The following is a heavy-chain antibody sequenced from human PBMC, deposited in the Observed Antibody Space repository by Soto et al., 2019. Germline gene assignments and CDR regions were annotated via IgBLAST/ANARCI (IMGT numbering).Heavy chain of an antibody. CDR1: GYTFTSYG. D-gene: IGHD2-15*01. CDR2: ISAYNGNT. V-gene: IGHV1-18*01. CDR3: ARVSLEYCNGGSCSYYYYGMDV. Sequence: ASVKVSCKASGYTFTSYGITWVRQAPGQGLEWMGWISAYNGNTHYAQKIQGRVTMTTDTSTSIAYMELRSLRSDDTAVYYCARVSLEYCNGGSCSYYYYGMDVWGQGTTVTVSS. J-gene: IGHJ6*02.